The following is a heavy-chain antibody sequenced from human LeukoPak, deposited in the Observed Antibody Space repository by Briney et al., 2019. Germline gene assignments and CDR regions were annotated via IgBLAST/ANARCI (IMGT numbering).Heavy chain of an antibody. J-gene: IGHJ4*02. CDR3: ILGGKLDY. Sequence: PSETLSLTCTVSGGSISSSNYYRGWIRQPLGKGLEWIGGIYHTGSSHYNPSLKSRVTISVDTSKNQLSLRLSSVTAADTALYYCILGGKLDYWGQGILVTVSS. V-gene: IGHV4-39*01. D-gene: IGHD3-10*01. CDR2: IYHTGSS. CDR1: GGSISSSNYY.